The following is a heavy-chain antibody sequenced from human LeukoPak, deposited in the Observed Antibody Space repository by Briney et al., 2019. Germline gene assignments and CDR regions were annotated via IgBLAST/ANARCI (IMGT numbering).Heavy chain of an antibody. CDR2: ICPGDSDT. J-gene: IGHJ5*02. D-gene: IGHD2-15*01. Sequence: GESLKISCKGSGYSFTSYWIGWVRQMPGKGLEWMGIICPGDSDTRYSPSFQGQVTISADKSISTAYLQWSSLKASDTAMYYCARQAHPLGSSSPRGWFDPWGQGTLVTVSS. CDR3: ARQAHPLGSSSPRGWFDP. CDR1: GYSFTSYW. V-gene: IGHV5-51*01.